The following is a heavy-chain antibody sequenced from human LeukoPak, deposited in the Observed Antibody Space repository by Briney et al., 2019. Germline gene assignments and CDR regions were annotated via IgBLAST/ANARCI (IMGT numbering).Heavy chain of an antibody. J-gene: IGHJ4*02. Sequence: SETLSLTCTVPGGSISSGGYYWSWLRQHPGTGLEWIGYIYYSGSTYYNPSLKSRVTISVDTSKNQFSLKLSSVTAADTAVYYCARDWTTGYFDYWGQGTLVTVSS. CDR1: GGSISSGGYY. V-gene: IGHV4-31*03. D-gene: IGHD3/OR15-3a*01. CDR2: IYYSGST. CDR3: ARDWTTGYFDY.